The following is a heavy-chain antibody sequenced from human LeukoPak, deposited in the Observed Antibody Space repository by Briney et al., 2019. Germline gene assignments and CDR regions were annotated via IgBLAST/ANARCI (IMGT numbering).Heavy chain of an antibody. CDR2: ISYDGSNK. V-gene: IGHV3-30*18. D-gene: IGHD6-19*01. CDR3: AKDGKSVAVYGMDV. CDR1: GFTFSSYG. Sequence: PGGSLRLSCAASGFTFSSYGMHWVRQAPGKGPEWVAVISYDGSNKYNADSVKGRFTISRDNSKNTLYLQMNSLRAEDTAVYYCAKDGKSVAVYGMDVWGQGTTVTVSS. J-gene: IGHJ6*02.